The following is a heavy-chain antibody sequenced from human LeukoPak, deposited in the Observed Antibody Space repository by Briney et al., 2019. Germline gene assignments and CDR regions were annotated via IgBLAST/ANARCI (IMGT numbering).Heavy chain of an antibody. CDR1: GFTFSSYG. V-gene: IGHV3-30*03. D-gene: IGHD6-19*01. J-gene: IGHJ4*02. CDR3: ARRYSSGCDY. Sequence: PGGSLRLSCAASGFTFSSYGMHWVRQAPGKGLEWVAVISYDGSNKYYADSVKGRFTISRDNSKNTLYLQMNSLRAEDTAVYYCARRYSSGCDYWGQGTLVTVSS. CDR2: ISYDGSNK.